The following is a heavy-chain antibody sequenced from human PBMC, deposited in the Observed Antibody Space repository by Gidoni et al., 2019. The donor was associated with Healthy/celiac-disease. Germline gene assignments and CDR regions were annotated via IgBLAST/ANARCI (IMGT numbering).Heavy chain of an antibody. D-gene: IGHD1-26*01. V-gene: IGHV1-2*04. Sequence: QVPLVPSGAEVKKPWASVKVSSKASGSTFTVYYMHWVQQAPGQGLEWMGWINPNSGGTNYAQKFQGWVTMTRDTSISTAYMELSRLRSDDTAVYYCARGGRGSYSGSSGGMDVWGQGTTVTVS. CDR2: INPNSGGT. CDR1: GSTFTVYY. CDR3: ARGGRGSYSGSSGGMDV. J-gene: IGHJ6*02.